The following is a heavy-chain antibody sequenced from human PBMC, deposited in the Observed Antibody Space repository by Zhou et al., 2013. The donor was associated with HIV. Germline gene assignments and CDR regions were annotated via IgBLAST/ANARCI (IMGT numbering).Heavy chain of an antibody. V-gene: IGHV1-69*05. CDR3: ARDHGYGDTRDPPYYYYYGMDV. CDR2: IIPIFGTA. J-gene: IGHJ6*02. Sequence: QVQLVQSGAEVKKPGSSVKVSCKASGGTFSSYAISWVRQAPGQGLEWMGGIIPIFGTANYAQKFQGRVTITTDESTSTAYMELSSLRSEDTAVYYCARDHGYGDTRDPPYYYYYGMDVWGQGTTVTVSS. CDR1: GGTFSSYA. D-gene: IGHD4-17*01.